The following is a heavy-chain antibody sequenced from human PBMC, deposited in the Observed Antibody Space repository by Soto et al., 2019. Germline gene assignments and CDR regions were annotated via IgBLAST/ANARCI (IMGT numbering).Heavy chain of an antibody. CDR1: GFTFSNYA. J-gene: IGHJ4*02. D-gene: IGHD4-17*01. Sequence: GRSLRLSCAASGFTFSNYAISWLRQAPEKRLEWVSTLSATIATTYYQDSQNGRFTMSRDTPRNTLYLQRNSVRAEDTAVYYWLKGLIYYGYLGPGTLV. CDR3: LKGLIYYGY. V-gene: IGHV3-23*01. CDR2: LSATIATT.